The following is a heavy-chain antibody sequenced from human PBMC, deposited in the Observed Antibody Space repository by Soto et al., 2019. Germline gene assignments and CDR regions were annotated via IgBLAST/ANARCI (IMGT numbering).Heavy chain of an antibody. CDR1: GFTFSSYA. D-gene: IGHD1-26*01. Sequence: QVQLVESGGGVVQPGRSLRLSCAASGFTFSSYAMHWVHQAPGKGLEWVAVISYDGSNKYYADSVKGRFTISRDNSKNTLYLQMNSLRAEDTAVYYCARLSSQWELPYDFDYWGQGTLVTVSS. CDR2: ISYDGSNK. CDR3: ARLSSQWELPYDFDY. J-gene: IGHJ4*02. V-gene: IGHV3-30-3*01.